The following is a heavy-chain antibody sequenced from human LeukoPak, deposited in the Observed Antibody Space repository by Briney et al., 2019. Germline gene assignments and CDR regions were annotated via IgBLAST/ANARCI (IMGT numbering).Heavy chain of an antibody. CDR2: IYYSGTT. CDR3: ASGRPLGFDY. CDR1: GDSISSYY. D-gene: IGHD1-26*01. J-gene: IGHJ4*02. Sequence: SETLSLTCTVSGDSISSYYWTWIRQPPGRGLEWIGYIYYSGTTNYNPSLKSRVTISVDTSKNQFSLKLSSVTAADTAVYYCASGRPLGFDYWGQGTLVTVSS. V-gene: IGHV4-59*01.